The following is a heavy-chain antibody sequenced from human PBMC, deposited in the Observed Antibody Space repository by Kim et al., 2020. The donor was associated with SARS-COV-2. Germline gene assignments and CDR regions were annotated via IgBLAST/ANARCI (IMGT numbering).Heavy chain of an antibody. V-gene: IGHV3-30-3*01. CDR2: ISYDGSNK. Sequence: GGSLRLSCAASGFTFSSYAMHWVRQAPGKGLEWVAVISYDGSNKYYADSVKGRFTISRDNSKNTLYLQMNSLRAEDTAVYYCASELGPVTTLNFDYWGQGTLVTVSS. CDR3: ASELGPVTTLNFDY. CDR1: GFTFSSYA. D-gene: IGHD4-4*01. J-gene: IGHJ4*02.